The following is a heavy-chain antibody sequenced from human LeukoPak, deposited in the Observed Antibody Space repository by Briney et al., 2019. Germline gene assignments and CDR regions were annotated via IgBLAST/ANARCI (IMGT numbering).Heavy chain of an antibody. D-gene: IGHD2-2*01. CDR3: ARRQGCSSTSCPPDS. Sequence: GESLKISCKGSGYRFTNSWIGWVRQMPGKGLEWMGIIYPGDSDTRYSPSFQGQVTISADKSISTAYLQWSGLKASDTAMYYCARRQGCSSTSCPPDSWGQGTLVTVSS. CDR1: GYRFTNSW. J-gene: IGHJ4*02. V-gene: IGHV5-51*01. CDR2: IYPGDSDT.